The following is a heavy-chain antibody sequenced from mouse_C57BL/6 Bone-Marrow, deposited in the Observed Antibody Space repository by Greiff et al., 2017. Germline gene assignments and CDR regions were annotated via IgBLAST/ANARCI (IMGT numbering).Heavy chain of an antibody. CDR1: GFTFSDYG. D-gene: IGHD3-2*02. CDR3: ARASQAYYYAMDY. V-gene: IGHV5-17*01. CDR2: ISSGSSTI. J-gene: IGHJ4*01. Sequence: EVMLVESGGGLVKPGGSLKLSCAASGFTFSDYGMHWVRQAPEKGLEWVAYISSGSSTIYYADTVKGRFTISRDNAKNTLFLQMTSLRSEYTAMYYCARASQAYYYAMDYWGQGTSVTVSS.